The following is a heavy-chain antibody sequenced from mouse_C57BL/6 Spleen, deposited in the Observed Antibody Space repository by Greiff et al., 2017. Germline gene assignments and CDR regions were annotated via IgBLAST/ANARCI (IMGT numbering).Heavy chain of an antibody. J-gene: IGHJ3*01. CDR3: ARKRSIYEAWFAY. Sequence: EVQLQQSGPELVKPGASVKIPCKASGYTFTDYNMDWVKQSHGKSLEWIGDINPNNGGTIYNQKFKGKATLTVDKSSSTAYMELRSLTSEDTAVYYCARKRSIYEAWFAYWGHGTLGTVSA. CDR1: GYTFTDYN. CDR2: INPNNGGT. V-gene: IGHV1-18*01. D-gene: IGHD5-1*01.